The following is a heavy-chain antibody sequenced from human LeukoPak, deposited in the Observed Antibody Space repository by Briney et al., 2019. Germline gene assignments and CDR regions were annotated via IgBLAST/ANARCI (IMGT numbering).Heavy chain of an antibody. V-gene: IGHV3-33*01. J-gene: IGHJ1*01. Sequence: GGSLRLSCATSGFTSTTYGFHWVRQAPGKGLEWVAVIWQDGSKTYFTDSVKGRFSISRDDHKNTVYLHMNSLRAEDTAVYYCTRDDFWTGFLGYFQHWGRGTLVTVSS. D-gene: IGHD3/OR15-3a*01. CDR1: GFTSTTYG. CDR2: IWQDGSKT. CDR3: TRDDFWTGFLGYFQH.